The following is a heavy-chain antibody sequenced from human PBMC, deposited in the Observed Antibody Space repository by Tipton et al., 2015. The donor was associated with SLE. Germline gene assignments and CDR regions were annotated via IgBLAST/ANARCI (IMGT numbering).Heavy chain of an antibody. CDR3: AREGRYYGSGSFYFDY. J-gene: IGHJ4*02. D-gene: IGHD3-10*01. V-gene: IGHV3-21*01. CDR1: GFTFSSYS. CDR2: ISSSSSYI. Sequence: GSLRLSCAASGFTFSSYSMNWVRQAQGKGLEWVSSISSSSSYIYYADPVMGRFTISRDNAKNSLYLQMNSLRAEDTAVYYCAREGRYYGSGSFYFDYWGQGTLVTVSS.